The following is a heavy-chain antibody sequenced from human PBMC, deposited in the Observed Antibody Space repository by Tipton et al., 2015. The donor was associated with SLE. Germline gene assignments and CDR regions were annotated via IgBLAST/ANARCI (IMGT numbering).Heavy chain of an antibody. J-gene: IGHJ4*02. CDR3: ARVRTRVGITIFGVARGYYFDY. CDR1: GGSISNYY. CDR2: INHSGST. V-gene: IGHV4-34*01. Sequence: TLSLTCTVSGGSISNYYWSWIRQPPGKGLEWIGEINHSGSTNYNPSLKSRVTISVDTSKNQFSLKLSSVTAADTAVYYCARVRTRVGITIFGVARGYYFDYWGQGTLVTVSS. D-gene: IGHD3-3*01.